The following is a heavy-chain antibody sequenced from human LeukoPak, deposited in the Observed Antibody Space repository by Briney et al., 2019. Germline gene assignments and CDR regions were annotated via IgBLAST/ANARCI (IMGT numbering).Heavy chain of an antibody. CDR1: GGSFSGYY. V-gene: IGHV4-34*01. CDR3: ARGPYITIFGVVISYYYYGMDV. D-gene: IGHD3-3*01. J-gene: IGHJ6*02. CDR2: INHSGST. Sequence: PSETLSLTCAVYGGSFSGYYWSWIRQPPGKGLEWIGEINHSGSTNYNPSLKSRVTISVDTSKNQFSLKLSSVTAADTAVYYCARGPYITIFGVVISYYYYGMDVWGQGTTVTVSS.